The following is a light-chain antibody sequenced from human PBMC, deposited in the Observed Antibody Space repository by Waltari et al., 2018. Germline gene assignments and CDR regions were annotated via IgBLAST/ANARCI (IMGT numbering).Light chain of an antibody. CDR2: AVS. CDR3: TSYASSNSVV. Sequence: QSALTQPPSASGSPGQSVTISCTGTSSDVGGYNYVSWYQQHPGKAPKLMIYAVSKRPSGVPDRFSGSKSGNTASLTVSGLQAEDEADYYCTSYASSNSVVFGGGTKLTVL. J-gene: IGLJ2*01. V-gene: IGLV2-8*01. CDR1: SSDVGGYNY.